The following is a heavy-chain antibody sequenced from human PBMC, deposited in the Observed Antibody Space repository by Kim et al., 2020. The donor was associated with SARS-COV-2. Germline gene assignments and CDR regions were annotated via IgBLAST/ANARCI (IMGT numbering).Heavy chain of an antibody. J-gene: IGHJ4*02. D-gene: IGHD3-22*01. CDR3: AREGDSSGYPGNFDY. V-gene: IGHV4-59*01. Sequence: SETLSLTCTVSGGSISSYYWSWIRQPPGKGLEWIGYIYYSGSTNYNPSLKSRVTISVDTSKNQFSLKLSSVTAADTAVYYCAREGDSSGYPGNFDYWGQGTLVTVSS. CDR2: IYYSGST. CDR1: GGSISSYY.